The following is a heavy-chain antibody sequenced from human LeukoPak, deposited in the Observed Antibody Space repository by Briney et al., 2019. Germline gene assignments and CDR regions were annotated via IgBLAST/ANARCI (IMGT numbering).Heavy chain of an antibody. CDR2: IKQDGSEK. CDR3: AKAQLLSYYDSSTDY. J-gene: IGHJ4*02. D-gene: IGHD3-22*01. CDR1: GFTFSSYW. V-gene: IGHV3-7*03. Sequence: GGSLRLSCAASGFTFSSYWMSWVRQAPGKGREWVANIKQDGSEKYYVDSVKGRFTISRDNAKNSLYLQMNSLRAEDTAVYYCAKAQLLSYYDSSTDYWGQGTLVTVSS.